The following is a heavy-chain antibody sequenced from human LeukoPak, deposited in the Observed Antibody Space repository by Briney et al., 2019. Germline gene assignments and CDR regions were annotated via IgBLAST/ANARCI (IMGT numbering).Heavy chain of an antibody. CDR3: AREVGCSSTSCHNWFDP. V-gene: IGHV4-59*01. D-gene: IGHD2-2*01. Sequence: SETLSLTCTVSGGSISSYYWSWIRQPPGKGLEWIGYIYYSGSTNYDPSLKSRATISVDTSKNQFSLKLSSVTAADTAVYYCAREVGCSSTSCHNWFDPWGQGTLVTVSS. J-gene: IGHJ5*02. CDR1: GGSISSYY. CDR2: IYYSGST.